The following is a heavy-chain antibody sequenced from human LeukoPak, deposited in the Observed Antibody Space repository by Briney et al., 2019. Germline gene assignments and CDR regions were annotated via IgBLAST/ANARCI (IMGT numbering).Heavy chain of an antibody. Sequence: SETLSLTCTESGGSISSEDYYWNWIRQPAGRGLEWIGRIYITGNTMYNPSLESRVRMSIDTSKNQVSLTVKSVTAADTAVYYCARGGTLFTFFDSWGQGTLVTVSS. V-gene: IGHV4-61*02. CDR3: ARGGTLFTFFDS. CDR2: IYITGNT. CDR1: GGSISSEDYY. J-gene: IGHJ4*02.